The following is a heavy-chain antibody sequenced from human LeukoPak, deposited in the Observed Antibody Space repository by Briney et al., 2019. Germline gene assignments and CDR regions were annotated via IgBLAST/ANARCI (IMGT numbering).Heavy chain of an antibody. CDR2: INTNTGNP. CDR3: ARDPNSSGYYLPQN. V-gene: IGHV7-4-1*02. J-gene: IGHJ4*02. Sequence: ASVKVSCKASGYTFTSYAMNWVRQAPGQGLEWMGWINTNTGNPTYAQGFTGRFVFSLDTSVSTAYLQISSLKAEDTAVYYCARDPNSSGYYLPQNWGQGTLVTVSS. CDR1: GYTFTSYA. D-gene: IGHD3-22*01.